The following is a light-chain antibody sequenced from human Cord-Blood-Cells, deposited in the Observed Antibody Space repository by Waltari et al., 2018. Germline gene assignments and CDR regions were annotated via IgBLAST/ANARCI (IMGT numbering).Light chain of an antibody. J-gene: IGLJ2*01. CDR2: QDS. Sequence: SHELTQPPSLSVSPRKTASITYPGVKSRAKYACWYQQKPGQSPVLVIYQDSKRPSGIPERFSGSNSGNAATLTISGTQAMDEADYYCQAWDSSTVVFGGGTKLTVL. CDR1: KSRAKY. V-gene: IGLV3-1*01. CDR3: QAWDSSTVV.